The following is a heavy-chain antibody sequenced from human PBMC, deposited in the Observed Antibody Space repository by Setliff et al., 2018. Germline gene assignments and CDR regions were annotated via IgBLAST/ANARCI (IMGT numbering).Heavy chain of an antibody. Sequence: ASVKVSCKASGYPFTSNSMHWVRQAPGQRLEWMGWINAGNGYTKYSQKFQGRVTITRDTSATTACMELSSLRSEDSAVYYCARGVAALVQHWGQGTLVTVSS. CDR3: ARGVAALVQH. D-gene: IGHD6-13*01. J-gene: IGHJ1*01. V-gene: IGHV1-3*01. CDR1: GYPFTSNS. CDR2: INAGNGYT.